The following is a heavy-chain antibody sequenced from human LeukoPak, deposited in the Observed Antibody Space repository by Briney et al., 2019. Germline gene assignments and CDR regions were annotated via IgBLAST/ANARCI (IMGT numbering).Heavy chain of an antibody. CDR3: AREGSNDFWGGYYTRGYYSNYYMAV. D-gene: IGHD3-3*01. CDR2: ISSSSSYI. Sequence: PGGSLRLSCAASGFTFSSYSMNWVRQAPGKGLEWVSSISSSSSYIYYADSVKGRFTISRDNAKNSLYLQMNSLRAEDTAVYYFAREGSNDFWGGYYTRGYYSNYYMAVGGKGTTV. V-gene: IGHV3-21*01. J-gene: IGHJ6*03. CDR1: GFTFSSYS.